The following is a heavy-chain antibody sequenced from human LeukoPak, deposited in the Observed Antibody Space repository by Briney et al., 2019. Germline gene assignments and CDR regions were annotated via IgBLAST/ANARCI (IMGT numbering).Heavy chain of an antibody. CDR2: ISGSGLNT. D-gene: IGHD3-10*01. CDR1: GFIFSTYG. CDR3: AKGGGYGSGTYSED. J-gene: IGHJ4*02. Sequence: GWSLRLSCAASGFIFSTYGMTWFRQAPGRGLEWVSGISGSGLNTYYADSVKGRFTSSRDNSKNMLYLQMNSLRAEDTAVYYCAKGGGYGSGTYSEDWGQGILVTVSS. V-gene: IGHV3-23*01.